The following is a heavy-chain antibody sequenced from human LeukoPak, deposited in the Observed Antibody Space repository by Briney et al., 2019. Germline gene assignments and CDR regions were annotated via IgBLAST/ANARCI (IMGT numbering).Heavy chain of an antibody. CDR3: ARLGWATAPLDY. D-gene: IGHD5-12*01. Sequence: GGSLRLSCAASGFTFSDYYMSWIRQAPGKGLEWVSYISSSSSYTNYADSLRGRFTISRDNAKNSLYPQMNSLRAEDTAVYYCARLGWATAPLDYWGQGTLVTVSS. V-gene: IGHV3-11*06. CDR2: ISSSSSYT. CDR1: GFTFSDYY. J-gene: IGHJ4*02.